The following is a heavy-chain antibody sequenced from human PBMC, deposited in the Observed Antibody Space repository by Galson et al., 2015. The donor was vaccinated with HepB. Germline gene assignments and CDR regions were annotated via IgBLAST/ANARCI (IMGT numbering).Heavy chain of an antibody. Sequence: TLSLTCTVSGGSISTYYWSWIRQPPGKGLEWMGYIYYSGSTNYNPSPKSRVTISVDTSKNQFSLKLSSVTAADTAVYSCARVRRKEDLWADYHAFDIWGQGTMVTVSS. D-gene: IGHD3-16*01. V-gene: IGHV4-59*01. CDR1: GGSISTYY. CDR3: ARVRRKEDLWADYHAFDI. CDR2: IYYSGST. J-gene: IGHJ3*02.